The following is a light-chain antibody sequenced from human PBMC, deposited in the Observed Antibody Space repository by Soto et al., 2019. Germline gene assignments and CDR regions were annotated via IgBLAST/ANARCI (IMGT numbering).Light chain of an antibody. J-gene: IGLJ2*01. Sequence: QSALTQPPSASGSPRQSVTISCTGTSRDVGAYNYVSWYQQHPGNAPKPMISEVSTRPSGVPDRFSGSKSGNTASLTVSGLQAEDDADYYCSSYAGSNNFVVFGGGTQLTVL. CDR1: SRDVGAYNY. CDR3: SSYAGSNNFVV. CDR2: EVS. V-gene: IGLV2-8*01.